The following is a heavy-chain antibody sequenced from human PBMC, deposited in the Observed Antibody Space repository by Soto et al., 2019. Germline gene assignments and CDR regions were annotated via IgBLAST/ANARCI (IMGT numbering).Heavy chain of an antibody. D-gene: IGHD6-13*01. CDR2: IYYSGST. CDR1: GGSISSYY. J-gene: IGHJ6*02. Sequence: LSETLSLTCTVSGGSISSYYWSWIRQPPGKGLEWIGYIYYSGSTNYNPSLKSRVTISVDTSKNQFSLKLSSVTAADTAVYYCARDLPRIAAAGYYYYYGMDVWGQGTTVTVSS. CDR3: ARDLPRIAAAGYYYYYGMDV. V-gene: IGHV4-59*01.